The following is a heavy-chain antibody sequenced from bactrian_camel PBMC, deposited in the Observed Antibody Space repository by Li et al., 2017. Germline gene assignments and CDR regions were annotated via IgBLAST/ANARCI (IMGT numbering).Heavy chain of an antibody. CDR1: AETFNGNC. J-gene: IGHJ4*01. D-gene: IGHD2*01. CDR3: AVSRSGCLTSCRGTYCPRPV. CDR2: IYTGTGTT. Sequence: HVQLVESGGGSVQAGGSLRLSCATNAETFNGNCMGWFRQTPGKGREGVAAIYTGTGTTYYADSVKGRFTVSRDTAENMVYLQMHSLEPEDTAMYYCAVSRSGCLTSCRGTYCPRPVGGQGTQVTVS. V-gene: IGHV3S1*01.